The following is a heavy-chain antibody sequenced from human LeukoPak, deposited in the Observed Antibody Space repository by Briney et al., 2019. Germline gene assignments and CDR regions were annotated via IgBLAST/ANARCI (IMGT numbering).Heavy chain of an antibody. CDR3: ARDLRPRGYSSSSLPFDP. J-gene: IGHJ5*02. D-gene: IGHD6-6*01. CDR2: IYYSGST. V-gene: IGHV4-59*12. Sequence: SETLSLTCTVSGGSISSYYWSWIRQPPGKGLEWIGYIYYSGSTAYNPSLKSRLIVSVDTSKNQFSLKLSSVTAADTAVYYCARDLRPRGYSSSSLPFDPWGQGTLVTVSS. CDR1: GGSISSYY.